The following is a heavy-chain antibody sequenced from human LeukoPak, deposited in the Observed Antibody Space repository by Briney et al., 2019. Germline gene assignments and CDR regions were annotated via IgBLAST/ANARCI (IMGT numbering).Heavy chain of an antibody. D-gene: IGHD1-1*01. CDR1: GGXISRHY. V-gene: IGHV4-59*11. Sequence: SETLSLTCTVSGGXISRHYCSWIRQPPGKGLEWIGYIYYSGSTNYNPSLKSRVTISVDTSKNQFSLKLSSVTAADTAVYYCARTTFPEYFQHWGQGTLVTVSS. CDR3: ARTTFPEYFQH. CDR2: IYYSGST. J-gene: IGHJ1*01.